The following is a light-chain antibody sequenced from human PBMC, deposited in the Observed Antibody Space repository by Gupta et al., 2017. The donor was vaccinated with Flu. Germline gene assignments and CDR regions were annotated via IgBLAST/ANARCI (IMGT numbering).Light chain of an antibody. Sequence: GEVATLSCRASQNIRTKLVWYQQKPGQPIRLLIYDVSTRASGISARFSGSGYGTDFSLTINSLQSEDFAVYYCQQYDQWPATFGQGTKVDVK. CDR2: DVS. V-gene: IGKV3-15*01. CDR1: QNIRTK. J-gene: IGKJ1*01. CDR3: QQYDQWPAT.